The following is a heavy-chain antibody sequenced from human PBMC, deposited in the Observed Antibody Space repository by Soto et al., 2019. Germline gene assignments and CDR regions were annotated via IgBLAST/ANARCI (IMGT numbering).Heavy chain of an antibody. Sequence: GGSLRLPCRASRFAFSRYWMHGCRQPPGKGLVWVSRIKTDGSITQYADSVKGRFTISRDNAKNTLYLQMSSLTVEDTAVYYCSTLVVPGDSLTFWGMGTLGTVSS. V-gene: IGHV3-74*01. J-gene: IGHJ1*01. CDR3: STLVVPGDSLTF. D-gene: IGHD2-2*01. CDR1: RFAFSRYW. CDR2: IKTDGSIT.